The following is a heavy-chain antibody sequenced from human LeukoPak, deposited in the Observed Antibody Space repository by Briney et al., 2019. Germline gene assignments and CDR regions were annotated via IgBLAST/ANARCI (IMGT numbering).Heavy chain of an antibody. V-gene: IGHV3-21*01. CDR1: GFTFSSYS. J-gene: IGHJ6*02. D-gene: IGHD3-3*01. Sequence: GGSLRLSCAASGFTFSSYSMNWVRQAPGKGLEWVSSISSSSSYIYYADSVKGRFTISRDNAKNSLYLQMNSLRAEDTAVYYCARDLRSPRTDYDFWSGYYPHHYYYYGMDVWGQGTTGTVSS. CDR3: ARDLRSPRTDYDFWSGYYPHHYYYYGMDV. CDR2: ISSSSSYI.